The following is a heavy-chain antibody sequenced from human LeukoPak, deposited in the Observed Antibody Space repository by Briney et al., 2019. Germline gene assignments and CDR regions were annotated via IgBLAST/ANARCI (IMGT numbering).Heavy chain of an antibody. CDR1: GFTFSGYG. Sequence: RSLRLSCAASGFTFSGYGMHWVRQAPGKGLEWVGRIKSKTDGGTTDYAAPVKGRFTISRDDSKNTLYLQMNSLKTEDTAVYYCTPQTYYYGSGSYYKYFQHWGQGTLVTVSS. J-gene: IGHJ1*01. V-gene: IGHV3-15*01. D-gene: IGHD3-10*01. CDR2: IKSKTDGGTT. CDR3: TPQTYYYGSGSYYKYFQH.